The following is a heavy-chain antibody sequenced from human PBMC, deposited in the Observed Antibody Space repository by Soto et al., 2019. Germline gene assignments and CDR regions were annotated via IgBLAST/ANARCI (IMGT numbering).Heavy chain of an antibody. Sequence: GGSLRLSCAASGLTFSSYGMHWVRQAPGKGLEWVAVIWYDGSNKYYADSVKGRFTISRDNSKNTLYLQMNSLRAEDTAVYYCARSRVVIGYYYYYMDVWGKGTTVTVSS. V-gene: IGHV3-33*01. CDR1: GLTFSSYG. CDR2: IWYDGSNK. CDR3: ARSRVVIGYYYYYMDV. J-gene: IGHJ6*03. D-gene: IGHD3-22*01.